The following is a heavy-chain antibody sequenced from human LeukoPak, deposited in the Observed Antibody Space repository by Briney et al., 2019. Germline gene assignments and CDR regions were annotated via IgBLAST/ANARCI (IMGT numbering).Heavy chain of an antibody. V-gene: IGHV3-23*01. Sequence: GGSLRLSCAASGLTFSSYGMSWVRQAPGKGLEWVSAISGSGGSTYYADSVKGRLTISRDNSKNTLYLQMNSLRAEDTAIYYCAKAPPPYCSGGSCFDAFDIWGQGTMVTVS. J-gene: IGHJ3*02. CDR1: GLTFSSYG. CDR3: AKAPPPYCSGGSCFDAFDI. CDR2: ISGSGGST. D-gene: IGHD2-15*01.